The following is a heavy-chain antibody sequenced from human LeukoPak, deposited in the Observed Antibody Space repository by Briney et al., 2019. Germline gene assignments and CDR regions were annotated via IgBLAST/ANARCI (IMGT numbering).Heavy chain of an antibody. D-gene: IGHD3-22*01. V-gene: IGHV3-21*01. J-gene: IGHJ4*02. CDR3: ARGAYDSSGYYLDY. CDR1: GFTFSSYT. Sequence: GGSLRVSCAASGFTFSSYTITWVRQAPGKGLEWVSSISNDAFYIHYADSVKGRFTISRDNSKNTLYLQMNSLRAEDTAVYYCARGAYDSSGYYLDYWGQGTLVTVSS. CDR2: ISNDAFYI.